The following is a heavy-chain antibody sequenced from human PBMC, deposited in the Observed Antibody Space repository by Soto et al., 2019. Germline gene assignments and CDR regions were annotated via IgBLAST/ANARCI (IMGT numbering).Heavy chain of an antibody. D-gene: IGHD4-17*01. Sequence: PGGSLRLSCAASGFNFSSHGMHWVRQAPGKGLEWVAVIWYDGSNKYYADSVKGRFTISRDNSKNTLYLQMNSLRAEDTAVYYCARDPLMTTVTTSAGSENYYGMDVWGQGTTVTVSS. CDR2: IWYDGSNK. J-gene: IGHJ6*02. V-gene: IGHV3-33*01. CDR1: GFNFSSHG. CDR3: ARDPLMTTVTTSAGSENYYGMDV.